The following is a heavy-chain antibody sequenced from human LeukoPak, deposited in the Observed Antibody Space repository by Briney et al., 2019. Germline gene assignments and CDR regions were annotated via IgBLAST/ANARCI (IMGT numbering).Heavy chain of an antibody. CDR1: GGTFSNSA. Sequence: ASVKVSCKASGGTFSNSAITWVRQATGQGLEWMGWMNPNSGNTGYAQKFQGRVTMTRNTSISTAYMELSSLRSEDTAVYYCARVWGDYVSYYYYMDVWGKGTTVTISS. V-gene: IGHV1-8*02. CDR2: MNPNSGNT. J-gene: IGHJ6*03. D-gene: IGHD4-17*01. CDR3: ARVWGDYVSYYYYMDV.